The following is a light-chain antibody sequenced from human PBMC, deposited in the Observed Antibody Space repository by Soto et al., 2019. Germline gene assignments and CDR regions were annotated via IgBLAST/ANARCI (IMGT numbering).Light chain of an antibody. V-gene: IGLV4-69*01. Sequence: QPVLTQSPSASASLGASVKLTCTLSSGHSSYGIAWHQQQPEKGPRYLMKVNSDGSHIKGDGIPDRFSGSSSGAERYLTISSLQSEDEADYYCQTWGTGIVEFGGGTKLTVL. J-gene: IGLJ2*01. CDR1: SGHSSYG. CDR2: VNSDGSH. CDR3: QTWGTGIVE.